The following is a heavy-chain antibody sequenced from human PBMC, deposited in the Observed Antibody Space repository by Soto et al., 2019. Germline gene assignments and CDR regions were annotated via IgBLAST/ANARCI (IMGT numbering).Heavy chain of an antibody. V-gene: IGHV3-33*01. Sequence: QVQLVESGGGVVQTGRSLRLSSAGAGFTFSSYGIQWVRQAPGKGLEWVAAIWYDGSNKYYADSVKGRFTISRDNSKSTLYLQMNSLRAEDTAVYYCARELGSGYGGNQIAYWGQGTMVTVSS. J-gene: IGHJ4*02. D-gene: IGHD3-10*01. CDR3: ARELGSGYGGNQIAY. CDR2: IWYDGSNK. CDR1: GFTFSSYG.